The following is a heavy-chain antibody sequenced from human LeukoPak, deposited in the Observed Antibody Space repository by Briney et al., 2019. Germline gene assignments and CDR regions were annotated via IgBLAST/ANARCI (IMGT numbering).Heavy chain of an antibody. CDR1: GGSISSGGYY. D-gene: IGHD3-10*01. V-gene: IGHV4-31*03. CDR2: IYYSGST. CDR3: ARAPSGFGELTG. J-gene: IGHJ4*02. Sequence: SQTLSLTCTVSGGSISSGGYYWSWIRQHPGKGLEWIGYIYYSGSTYYNPSLKSRVTISVDTSKNQFSLKLSSVTVADTAVYYCARAPSGFGELTGWGQGTLVTVSS.